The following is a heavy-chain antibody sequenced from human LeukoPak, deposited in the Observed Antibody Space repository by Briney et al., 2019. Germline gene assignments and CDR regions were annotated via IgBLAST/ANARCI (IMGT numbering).Heavy chain of an antibody. CDR3: ARGQDSSGYYYYYYYMDV. D-gene: IGHD3-22*01. J-gene: IGHJ6*03. CDR2: IYTRGST. Sequence: PSETLSLTCTVSGGSISSGSYYWSWIRQPAGKGLEWIGRIYTRGSTNYNPSLKSRVTISVDTSKNQFSLKLSSVTAADTAVYYCARGQDSSGYYYYYYYMDVWGKGTTVTVSS. V-gene: IGHV4-61*02. CDR1: GGSISSGSYY.